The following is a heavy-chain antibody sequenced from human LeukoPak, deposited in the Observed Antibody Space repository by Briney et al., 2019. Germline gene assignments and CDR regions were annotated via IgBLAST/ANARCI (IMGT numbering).Heavy chain of an antibody. CDR3: ARARSIFGVVNDAFDI. V-gene: IGHV3-21*01. CDR2: ISSSSSYI. J-gene: IGHJ3*02. CDR1: GFTFSSYS. D-gene: IGHD3-3*01. Sequence: GGSLRLSCAASGFTFSSYSMNWVRQAPGKGLEWVSSISSSSSYIYYADSVKGRFTISRDNAKNSLYLQMNSLRAEDTAVYYCARARSIFGVVNDAFDIWGQGTMVTVSS.